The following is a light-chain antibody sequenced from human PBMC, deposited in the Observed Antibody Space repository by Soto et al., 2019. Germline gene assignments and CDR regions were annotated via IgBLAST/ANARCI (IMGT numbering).Light chain of an antibody. CDR2: DVT. V-gene: IGLV2-11*01. J-gene: IGLJ1*01. CDR3: CSYAGTYTVWF. CDR1: SSDGGGYNY. Sequence: QSALTQPRSVSGSPGQSVTISCTGTSSDGGGYNYVSWYQQYPGKAPKLMIYDVTKRPSGVPDRFSGSKSGNTASLTISGLRAEDEADYYCCSYAGTYTVWFFGTGTKLTVL.